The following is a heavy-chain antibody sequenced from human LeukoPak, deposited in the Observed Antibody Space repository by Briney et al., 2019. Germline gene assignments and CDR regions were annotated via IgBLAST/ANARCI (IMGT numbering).Heavy chain of an antibody. V-gene: IGHV3-30*02. J-gene: IGHJ6*03. CDR2: IRNDGSNK. D-gene: IGHD3-10*01. Sequence: GGSLRLSCAASGFTFSSYGMHWVRQAPGKGLEWVAFIRNDGSNKYYVDSVKGRFTISRDSSKNTLYLQMNSLRTEDTAVYYCARGSVRGVIHYMDVWGKGTTVTVSS. CDR3: ARGSVRGVIHYMDV. CDR1: GFTFSSYG.